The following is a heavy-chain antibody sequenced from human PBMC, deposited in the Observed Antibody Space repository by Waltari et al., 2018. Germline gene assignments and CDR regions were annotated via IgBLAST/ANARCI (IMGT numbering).Heavy chain of an antibody. CDR3: ARSKLTGTTH. Sequence: QVQLQESGPGLVKPSATLSLTCTVSGGSISSHYWSWIRQPPGKGLEWIGYIYYSGSTNYNPSLKSRVTISVDTSKNQFSLKLSSVTAADTAVYYCARSKLTGTTHWGQGTLVTVSS. CDR2: IYYSGST. J-gene: IGHJ4*02. V-gene: IGHV4-59*11. D-gene: IGHD1-7*01. CDR1: GGSISSHY.